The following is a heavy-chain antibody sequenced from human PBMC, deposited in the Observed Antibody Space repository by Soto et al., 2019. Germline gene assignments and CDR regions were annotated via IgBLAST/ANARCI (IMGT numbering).Heavy chain of an antibody. V-gene: IGHV4-31*02. D-gene: IGHD3-22*01. Sequence: SETLSLTCTVSGGSISSGGYYWSWIRQHPGKGLEWIGYIYYSGSTYYNPSLKSRVTISVDTSKNQFSLKLSSVTAADTAVYYCARESYDSSGSWFDPWGQGTLVTVSS. CDR2: IYYSGST. J-gene: IGHJ5*02. CDR3: ARESYDSSGSWFDP. CDR1: GGSISSGGYY.